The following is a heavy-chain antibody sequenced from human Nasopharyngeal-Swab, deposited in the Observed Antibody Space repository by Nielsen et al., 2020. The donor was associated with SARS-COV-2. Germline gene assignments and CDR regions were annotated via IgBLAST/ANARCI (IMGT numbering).Heavy chain of an antibody. CDR2: ISSSSSYI. Sequence: GESLKISCAASGFTFSSYSMNWVRQAPGKGLEWVSSISSSSSYIYYADSVKGRFTISRDNAKNSLYLQMNSLRAEDTAVYYCARDRENVWGSYRVPLLDYWGQGTLVTVPS. J-gene: IGHJ4*02. CDR3: ARDRENVWGSYRVPLLDY. CDR1: GFTFSSYS. V-gene: IGHV3-21*01. D-gene: IGHD3-16*02.